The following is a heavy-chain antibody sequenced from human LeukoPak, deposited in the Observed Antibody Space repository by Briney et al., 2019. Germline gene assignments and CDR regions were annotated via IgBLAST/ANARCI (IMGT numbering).Heavy chain of an antibody. CDR3: ARLSSGSYYAAADY. CDR1: GGSFSSYY. V-gene: IGHV4-34*01. D-gene: IGHD1-26*01. Sequence: SETLSLTCAVYGGSFSSYYWSWIRQPPGKGLEWIGEINHSGSTNYNPSLKSRVTISVDTSKNQFSLKLSSVTAADTAVYYCARLSSGSYYAAADYWGQGTLVTVSS. CDR2: INHSGST. J-gene: IGHJ4*02.